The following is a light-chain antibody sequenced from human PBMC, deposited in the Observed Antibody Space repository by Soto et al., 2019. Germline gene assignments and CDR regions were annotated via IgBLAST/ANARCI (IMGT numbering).Light chain of an antibody. CDR2: DAS. V-gene: IGKV1-5*01. CDR3: QHYNSYSRA. CDR1: EFISDW. J-gene: IGKJ1*01. Sequence: DVQMTHSPSTLSASVGDIVTMTCRASEFISDWLAWYQQKPGQAPKLLIYDASTLESGVPGRFSGSGVGTHFTLTISGLQPEDFATYHCQHYNSYSRAFGQGTKVDIK.